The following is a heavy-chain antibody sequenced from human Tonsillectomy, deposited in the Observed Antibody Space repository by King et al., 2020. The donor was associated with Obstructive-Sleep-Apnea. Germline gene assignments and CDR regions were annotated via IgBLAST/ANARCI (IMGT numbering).Heavy chain of an antibody. V-gene: IGHV3-23*04. CDR3: AKDEEGAVAGTYY. D-gene: IGHD6-19*01. Sequence: VQLVESGGGLVQPGGSLRFSCASSGFTFSSYAISWVRQAPGKGLVWVSSFIGSGGSTYYADSVKGRFTISRDNSKNTLYLQMNSLRAEDTAVYYCAKDEEGAVAGTYYWGQGTLVTVSS. CDR1: GFTFSSYA. J-gene: IGHJ4*02. CDR2: FIGSGGST.